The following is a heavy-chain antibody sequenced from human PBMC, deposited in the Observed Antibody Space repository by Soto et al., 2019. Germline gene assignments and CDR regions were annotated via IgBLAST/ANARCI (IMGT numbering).Heavy chain of an antibody. V-gene: IGHV3-30-3*01. CDR2: ISYDGSNK. D-gene: IGHD2-15*01. CDR1: GFTFSSYA. J-gene: IGHJ4*02. Sequence: QVQLVESGGGVVQPGSSLRLSCAASGFTFSSYAMHWVRQAPGKGLERVAVISYDGSNKYYADSVKGRFTISIDNSKNALYLQMTSLRAVDTAVDYCEREISVDYWGQGTLVTVSA. CDR3: EREISVDY.